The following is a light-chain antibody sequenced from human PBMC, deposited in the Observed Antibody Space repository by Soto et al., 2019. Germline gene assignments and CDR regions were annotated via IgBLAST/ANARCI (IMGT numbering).Light chain of an antibody. CDR3: SSYTSSSSYV. CDR1: SSDVGGYNY. Sequence: QSVLTQPASVYGSPGQSFTISCTGTSSDVGGYNYVSWYQQHPGKAPKLMIYDVSNRPSGVSNRFSGSKSGNTASLTISGLQAEDEADYYCSSYTSSSSYVFGTGTKVTVL. V-gene: IGLV2-14*01. CDR2: DVS. J-gene: IGLJ1*01.